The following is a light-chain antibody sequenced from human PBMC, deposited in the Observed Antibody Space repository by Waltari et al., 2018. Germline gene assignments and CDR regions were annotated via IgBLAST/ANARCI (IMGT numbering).Light chain of an antibody. CDR3: NSFAGSNNFPWV. CDR2: DVN. CDR1: SSDVGGYNY. V-gene: IGLV2-8*01. Sequence: QSALTQPPSASGSPGQSVAISCTGPSSDVGGYNYVSWYQQYPGKAPKLMIYDVNKRPSGVPDRFSGSKSGNTASLTVSGLQAEDEADYYCNSFAGSNNFPWVFGGGTKLTVL. J-gene: IGLJ3*02.